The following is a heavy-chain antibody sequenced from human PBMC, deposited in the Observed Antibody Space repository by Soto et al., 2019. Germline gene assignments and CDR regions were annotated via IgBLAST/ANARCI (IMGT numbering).Heavy chain of an antibody. J-gene: IGHJ6*04. Sequence: GGSLRLSCAASGFTFSSCDMTWVRQAPGKGLEWVSVISDSGHTTQYEDSVKGRFTISRDNSKNTLYLQMNTLRVEDTAVYFCAKGNDYDPVKYGMDVWGKGTTVTVAS. V-gene: IGHV3-23*01. CDR2: ISDSGHTT. D-gene: IGHD3-16*01. CDR1: GFTFSSCD. CDR3: AKGNDYDPVKYGMDV.